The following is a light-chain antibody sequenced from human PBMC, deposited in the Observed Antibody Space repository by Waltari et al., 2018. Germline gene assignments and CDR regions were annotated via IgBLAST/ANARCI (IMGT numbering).Light chain of an antibody. V-gene: IGKV3-20*01. Sequence: IVLTPSPDTLSLSPGERATLSCRASQSVSSFSLVWLQQKPGQAPRLVIYGTSNRATGFPDRFSGSGSGTDFTLTISRLEPEDFAMYYCQQYDGSVLTFGGGTKVEL. J-gene: IGKJ4*01. CDR3: QQYDGSVLT. CDR1: QSVSSFS. CDR2: GTS.